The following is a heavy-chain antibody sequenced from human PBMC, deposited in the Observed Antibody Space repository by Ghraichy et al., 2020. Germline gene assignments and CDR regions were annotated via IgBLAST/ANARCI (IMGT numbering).Heavy chain of an antibody. D-gene: IGHD6-13*01. J-gene: IGHJ6*02. V-gene: IGHV1-69*13. CDR1: GGTFSSYA. CDR2: IIPIFGTA. CDR3: ARCSSSWYEHYYGMDV. Sequence: SVKVSCKASGGTFSSYAISWVRQAPGQGLEWMGGIIPIFGTANYAQKFQGRVTITADESTSTAYMELSSLRSEDTAVYYCARCSSSWYEHYYGMDVWGQGTTVTVSS.